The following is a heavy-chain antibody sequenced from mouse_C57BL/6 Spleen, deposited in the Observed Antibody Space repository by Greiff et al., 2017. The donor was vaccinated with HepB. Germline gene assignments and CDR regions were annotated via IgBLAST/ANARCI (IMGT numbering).Heavy chain of an antibody. CDR1: GFTFSDYG. V-gene: IGHV5-17*01. CDR3: ARGQGSAWFAY. Sequence: DVKLVESGGGLVKPGGSLKLSCAASGFTFSDYGMHWVRQAPEKGLEWVAYISSGSSTIYYADTVKGRFTISRDNAKNTLFLQMTSLRSEDTAMYYCARGQGSAWFAYWGQGTLVTVSA. J-gene: IGHJ3*01. D-gene: IGHD1-1*02. CDR2: ISSGSSTI.